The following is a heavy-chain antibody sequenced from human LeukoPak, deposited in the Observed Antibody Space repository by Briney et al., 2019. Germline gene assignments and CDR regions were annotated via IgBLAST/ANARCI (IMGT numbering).Heavy chain of an antibody. J-gene: IGHJ4*02. CDR1: GFTFSDYY. CDR2: ISSSGSTI. Sequence: GGSLRLSCAASGFTFSDYYMSWIRQAPGKGLEWVSYISSSGSTIYYADSVKGRFTISRDNAKNSLYLQMNSLRAEDTAVYYCARDPRALYSSSWYYFDYWGQGTLVTVSS. V-gene: IGHV3-11*01. CDR3: ARDPRALYSSSWYYFDY. D-gene: IGHD6-13*01.